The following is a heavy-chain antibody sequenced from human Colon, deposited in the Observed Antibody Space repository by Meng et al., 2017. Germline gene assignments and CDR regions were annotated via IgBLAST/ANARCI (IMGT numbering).Heavy chain of an antibody. V-gene: IGHV3-30*07. CDR3: ARDMSDVGGWYRMFDY. D-gene: IGHD6-19*01. Sequence: GESLKIPCAASGFTFSRYSMHWVGQAPGTGPEWVAVIAYDGSNKNFADSVKDRFIISRDDSKNTVYLQMSSLRAEATAVYYLARDMSDVGGWYRMFDYWGQGTLVTVSS. CDR1: GFTFSRYS. J-gene: IGHJ4*02. CDR2: IAYDGSNK.